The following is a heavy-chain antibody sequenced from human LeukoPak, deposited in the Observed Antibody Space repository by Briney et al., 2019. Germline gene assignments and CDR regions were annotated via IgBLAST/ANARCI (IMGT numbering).Heavy chain of an antibody. CDR3: AREPSGSSGWSDY. Sequence: ASVKVSCKASGYTFTSYSIHWVRQAPGQGLEWMGMINPTGGDTTYAQKFQGRVTMTRDTSTTTVYMELSSLRSEDTAVYYCAREPSGSSGWSDYWGQGTLVTVSS. J-gene: IGHJ4*02. CDR1: GYTFTSYS. CDR2: INPTGGDT. D-gene: IGHD6-19*01. V-gene: IGHV1-46*01.